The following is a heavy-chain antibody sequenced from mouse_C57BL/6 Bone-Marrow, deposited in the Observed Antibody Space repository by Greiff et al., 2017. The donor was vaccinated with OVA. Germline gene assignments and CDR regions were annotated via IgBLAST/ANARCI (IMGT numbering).Heavy chain of an antibody. V-gene: IGHV3-2*02. CDR2: ITYSGST. J-gene: IGHJ3*01. CDR3: ARGRSD. Sequence: EVMLVESGPGLVKPSQSLSLTCTVTGYSITSDYAWNWIRQFPGNKLEWMGYITYSGSTSYRPSLKSRISVTRDTSKNQFFLHLNSVTTEDTATYYCARGRSDWGQGTLVTVSA. CDR1: GYSITSDYA.